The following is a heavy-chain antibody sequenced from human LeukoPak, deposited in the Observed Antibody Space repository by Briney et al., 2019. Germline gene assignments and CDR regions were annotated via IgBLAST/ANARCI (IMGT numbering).Heavy chain of an antibody. J-gene: IGHJ4*02. V-gene: IGHV3-7*01. CDR1: GFTFSSYW. D-gene: IGHD6-19*01. CDR2: IKQDGSEK. CDR3: ARDRTIDSSGWFLWELPTTHFDY. Sequence: GGSLRLSCAASGFTFSSYWMSWVRQAPGKGLEWVANIKQDGSEKYYVDSVKGRFTISRDNAKNSLYLQMNSLRAEDTAVYYCARDRTIDSSGWFLWELPTTHFDYWGQGTLVTVSS.